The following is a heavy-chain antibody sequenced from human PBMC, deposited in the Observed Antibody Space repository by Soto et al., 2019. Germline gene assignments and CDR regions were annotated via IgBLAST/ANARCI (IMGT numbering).Heavy chain of an antibody. V-gene: IGHV3-11*01. CDR3: ASYNRSFCNGYYSRYDYYGMDF. CDR1: GFSFSDYY. J-gene: IGHJ6*02. CDR2: ISSSGYPI. Sequence: VQLVESGGGLVKPGGSLRLSCAASGFSFSDYYMTWIRQAPGKGLEWLSYISSSGYPIYYADSLKGRFTISRDNAKNSVYLQMNILRADHTAVYYCASYNRSFCNGYYSRYDYYGMDFWGQGTTVTVYS. D-gene: IGHD3-3*01.